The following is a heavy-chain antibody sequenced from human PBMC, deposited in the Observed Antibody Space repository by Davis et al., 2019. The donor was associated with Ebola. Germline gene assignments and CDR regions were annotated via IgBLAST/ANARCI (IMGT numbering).Heavy chain of an antibody. CDR1: GYNFINYY. CDR2: ISPYGQST. V-gene: IGHV1-46*01. J-gene: IGHJ5*02. D-gene: IGHD3-22*01. Sequence: ASVKVSCKASGYNFINYYMHWVRQAPGQGLEWMGWISPYGQSTNYAQNFRDRITMTKDTATSTVYMELRNLRSDDTAVYYCAKDVHCATGRCDLDNYYLDPWGQGTLVTVSS. CDR3: AKDVHCATGRCDLDNYYLDP.